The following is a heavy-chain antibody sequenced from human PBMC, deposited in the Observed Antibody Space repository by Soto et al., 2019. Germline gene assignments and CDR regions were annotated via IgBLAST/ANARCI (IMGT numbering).Heavy chain of an antibody. J-gene: IGHJ4*02. Sequence: SGGSLRLSCAASGFSFSKAWMSWVRLTPGKGLEWVGRIKNKTDGGITDYPAPVKGRFTISRDNSKNTLYLQMNSLRAEDTAVYYCAKDGRAYYDFWSGYYYWGQGTLVTVSS. CDR3: AKDGRAYYDFWSGYYY. D-gene: IGHD3-3*01. CDR2: IKNKTDGGIT. CDR1: GFSFSKAW. V-gene: IGHV3-15*01.